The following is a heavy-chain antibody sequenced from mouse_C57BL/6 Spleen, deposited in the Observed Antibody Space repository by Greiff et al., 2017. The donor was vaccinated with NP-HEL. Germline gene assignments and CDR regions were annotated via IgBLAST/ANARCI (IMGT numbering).Heavy chain of an antibody. CDR1: GYTFTSYW. CDR3: ARNYGSSYVFAY. J-gene: IGHJ3*01. CDR2: IYPGSGST. V-gene: IGHV1-55*01. Sequence: QVQLQQSGAELVKPGASVKMSCKASGYTFTSYWITWVKQRPGQGLEWIGDIYPGSGSTNYNEKFKSKATLTVDTSSSTAYMQLSSLTSEDSAVYYCARNYGSSYVFAYWGQGTLVTVSA. D-gene: IGHD1-1*01.